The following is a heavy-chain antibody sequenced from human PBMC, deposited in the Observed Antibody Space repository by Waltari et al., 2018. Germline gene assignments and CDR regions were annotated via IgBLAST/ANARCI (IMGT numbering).Heavy chain of an antibody. CDR1: GFTFKSYA. CDR2: ISDSGPVT. CDR3: AKATVASGSSLYYYYNMDV. V-gene: IGHV3-23*01. D-gene: IGHD6-13*01. J-gene: IGHJ6*03. Sequence: ELQLLQSGGGLVQPGGSLRLSCAASGFTFKSYAMTWVRHAPGKGLEWVSSISDSGPVTYYADSVKGRFTISRDNSKNTLFLQMNSLRAEDTAVYYCAKATVASGSSLYYYYNMDVWGMGTTVTMSS.